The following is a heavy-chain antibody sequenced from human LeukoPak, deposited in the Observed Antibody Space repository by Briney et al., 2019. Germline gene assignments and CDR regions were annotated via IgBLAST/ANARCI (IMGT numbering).Heavy chain of an antibody. J-gene: IGHJ6*03. CDR1: GGTFNTYA. CDR2: IIPIFGTA. Sequence: ASVKVSCKASGGTFNTYAFTWVRQAPGQGLEWMGGIIPIFGTANYAQKFQGRVTITADESTGTAYMELSSLRSEDTAVYYCARTRRGIAAAGPYYYYYYMDVWGKGTTVTVSS. D-gene: IGHD6-13*01. V-gene: IGHV1-69*01. CDR3: ARTRRGIAAAGPYYYYYYMDV.